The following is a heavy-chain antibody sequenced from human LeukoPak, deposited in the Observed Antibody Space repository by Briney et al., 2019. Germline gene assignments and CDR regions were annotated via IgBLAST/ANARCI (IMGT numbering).Heavy chain of an antibody. CDR2: INPNSGGT. CDR3: ARVTYYYDSSGLYY. D-gene: IGHD3-22*01. V-gene: IGHV1-2*02. J-gene: IGHJ4*02. CDR1: GYTFTGYY. Sequence: GASVKVSCKASGYTFTGYYMHWVRQAPGQGLEWMGWINPNSGGTNYAQKFQGRVTMTRDTSISTAYMELRRLRSDDTAVYYCARVTYYYDSSGLYYWGQGTLVTVSS.